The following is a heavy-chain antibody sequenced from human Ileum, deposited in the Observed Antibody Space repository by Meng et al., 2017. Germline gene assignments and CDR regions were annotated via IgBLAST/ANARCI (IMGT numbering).Heavy chain of an antibody. CDR1: GFNFGDYQ. Sequence: GESLKISCGASGFNFGDYQMHWVRQSPGKGLEWISRIVSDGGITNYADSVKGRFTISRDNAKNTLYLQMNSLGADYTAVYYCARDLGWVLFDYWGQGALVTVS. CDR2: IVSDGGIT. CDR3: ARDLGWVLFDY. D-gene: IGHD3-3*01. J-gene: IGHJ4*02. V-gene: IGHV3-74*01.